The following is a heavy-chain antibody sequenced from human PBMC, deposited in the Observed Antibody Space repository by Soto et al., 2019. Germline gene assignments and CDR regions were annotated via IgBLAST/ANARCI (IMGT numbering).Heavy chain of an antibody. CDR1: GGSFSGYY. CDR3: ARAPEHLIYY. Sequence: SETLSLTCAVYGGSFSGYYCSWIRQPPGKGLEWIGEINHSGSTNYNPSLKSRVTISVDTSKNQFSLKLSSVTAADTAVYYCARAPEHLIYYWGQGTLVTVSS. CDR2: INHSGST. V-gene: IGHV4-34*01. J-gene: IGHJ4*02. D-gene: IGHD1-1*01.